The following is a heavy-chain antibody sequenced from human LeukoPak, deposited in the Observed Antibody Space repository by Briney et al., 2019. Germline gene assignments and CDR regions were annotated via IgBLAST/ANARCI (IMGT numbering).Heavy chain of an antibody. Sequence: GGSLRLSCSASGFTFSNYAMHCVRQAPGKGLEYVSVISSDGGSTYYADSVKGRFTISRDNSKNTLYLQMSSLRAEDTAVYYCVKGTLGVSDYYNYWGQGTLVTVSS. CDR1: GFTFSNYA. CDR3: VKGTLGVSDYYNY. V-gene: IGHV3-64D*06. J-gene: IGHJ4*02. CDR2: ISSDGGST. D-gene: IGHD3-22*01.